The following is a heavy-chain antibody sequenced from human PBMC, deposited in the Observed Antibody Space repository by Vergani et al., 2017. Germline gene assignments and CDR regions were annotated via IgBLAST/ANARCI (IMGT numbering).Heavy chain of an antibody. Sequence: QVQLVQSGAEVTKPGASVKVSCKASGYTFISYGISWVRQAPGQGLEWMGWISAYNGNTNYAQKLQGRVTMTTDTSTSTAYMELRSLRSDDTAVYYCARPHGDILPPDPRRLDYWGQGTLVTVSS. J-gene: IGHJ4*02. CDR3: ARPHGDILPPDPRRLDY. CDR2: ISAYNGNT. V-gene: IGHV1-18*01. CDR1: GYTFISYG.